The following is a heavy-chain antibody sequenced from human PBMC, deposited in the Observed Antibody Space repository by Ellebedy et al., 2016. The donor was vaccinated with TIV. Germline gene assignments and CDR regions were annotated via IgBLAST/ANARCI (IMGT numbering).Heavy chain of an antibody. D-gene: IGHD3-22*01. CDR3: GTVVDYYDSSGYLIDY. CDR2: IIPILGIA. V-gene: IGHV1-69*04. CDR1: GGTFSSYA. Sequence: AASVKVSCKASGGTFSSYAISWVRQAPGQGLEWMGRIIPILGIANYAQKFQGRVSITADKSTSTVYMELSSLRSEDTAVYYCGTVVDYYDSSGYLIDYWGQGTLVTVSS. J-gene: IGHJ4*02.